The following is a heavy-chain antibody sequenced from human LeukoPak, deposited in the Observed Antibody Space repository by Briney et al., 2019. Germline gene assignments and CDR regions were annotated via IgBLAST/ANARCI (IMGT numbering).Heavy chain of an antibody. J-gene: IGHJ4*02. CDR2: TGSNGVT. CDR3: GIRDTSDYYVF. V-gene: IGHV3-23*01. Sequence: GGSLRLSCTGSGFTFRTYAFSWVRQAPGEGLEWGSATGSNGVTYYADSVKGRFTISRDNSKNALYLQMNGLRADDTAVYYCGIRDTSDYYVFWGQGTLVTVSS. CDR1: GFTFRTYA. D-gene: IGHD3-22*01.